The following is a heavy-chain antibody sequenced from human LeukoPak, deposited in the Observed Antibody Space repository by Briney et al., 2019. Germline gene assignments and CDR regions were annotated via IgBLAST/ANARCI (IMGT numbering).Heavy chain of an antibody. CDR1: GFTFSSYA. CDR3: AKDGGYCSSTSCYTDY. CDR2: ISGSGGRT. J-gene: IGHJ4*02. V-gene: IGHV3-23*01. D-gene: IGHD2-2*02. Sequence: GGSLRLSCAASGFTFSSYAMSWVRQTPGKGLEWVSAISGSGGRTYYADSVKGRFTISRDNSMNTLSPQMNSLRAEDTAVYYCAKDGGYCSSTSCYTDYWGQGTLVTVSS.